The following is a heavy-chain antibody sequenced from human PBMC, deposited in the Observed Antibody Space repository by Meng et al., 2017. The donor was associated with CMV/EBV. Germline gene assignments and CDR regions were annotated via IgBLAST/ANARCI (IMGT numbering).Heavy chain of an antibody. CDR3: ASSLTYPDY. D-gene: IGHD2-15*01. J-gene: IGHJ4*02. CDR1: GGSFSGYY. V-gene: IGHV4-34*01. Sequence: QVRLQQWGEGLFKPSETLSLTCAVYGGSFSGYYWSWIRQPPGKGLEWIGEINHSGSTNYNPSLKSRVTISVDTSKNQFSLKLSSVTAADTAVYYCASSLTYPDYWGQGTLVTVSS. CDR2: INHSGST.